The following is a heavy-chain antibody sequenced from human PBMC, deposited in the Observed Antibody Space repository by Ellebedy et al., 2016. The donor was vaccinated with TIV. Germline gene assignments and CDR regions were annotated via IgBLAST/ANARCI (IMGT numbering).Heavy chain of an antibody. V-gene: IGHV5-51*01. J-gene: IGHJ3*02. CDR1: GYSFTNYW. D-gene: IGHD5-24*01. CDR2: IYPGDSDT. Sequence: GESLKISCKVSGYSFTNYWIGCVPQLPGKGLEWMGLIYPGDSDTRYSPSFQGQVNISADKSIRTDYLQWRSLKASETAMYYCARQSEATIEIDAFDIWGQGTVVTVSS. CDR3: ARQSEATIEIDAFDI.